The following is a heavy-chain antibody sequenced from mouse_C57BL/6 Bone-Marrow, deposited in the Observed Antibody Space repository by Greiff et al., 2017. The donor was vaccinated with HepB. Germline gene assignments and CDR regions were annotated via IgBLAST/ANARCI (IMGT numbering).Heavy chain of an antibody. D-gene: IGHD2-4*01. CDR3: ARGGLRGYYAMDY. V-gene: IGHV1-64*01. CDR1: GYTFTSYW. CDR2: IHPNSGST. Sequence: VQLQQPGAELVKPGASVKLSCKASGYTFTSYWMHWVKQRPGQGLEWIGMIHPNSGSTNYNEKFKSKATLTVDKSSSTAYMQLSSLTSEDSAVYYCARGGLRGYYAMDYWGQGTSVTVSS. J-gene: IGHJ4*01.